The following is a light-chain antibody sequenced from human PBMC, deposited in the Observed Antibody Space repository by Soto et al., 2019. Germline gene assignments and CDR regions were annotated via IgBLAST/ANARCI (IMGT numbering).Light chain of an antibody. J-gene: IGKJ5*01. CDR3: KQYGWSWIT. CDR2: GAS. Sequence: EIVLTQSPGTLSLSPGARATLSCRASQSVSSNSLAWYQQKPGQAPRLVIYGASSRATGIPDMFSGSGSGTDFTITISRLQPEDFAVYYCKQYGWSWITFGQGTRLEIK. CDR1: QSVSSNS. V-gene: IGKV3-20*01.